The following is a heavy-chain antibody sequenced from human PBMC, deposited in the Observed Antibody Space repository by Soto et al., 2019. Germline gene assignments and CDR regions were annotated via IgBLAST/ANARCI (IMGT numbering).Heavy chain of an antibody. CDR1: GYSISSGYY. V-gene: IGHV4-38-2*02. CDR3: ARDSANLRFLEWLGFYGMDV. J-gene: IGHJ6*02. D-gene: IGHD3-3*01. Sequence: ETLCLTCAVSGYSISSGYYWGWIRQPPGKGLEWIGSIYHSGSTYYNPSLKSRVTISLDTSKNQFSLKLSSVTAADTAVYYCARDSANLRFLEWLGFYGMDVWGQGTTVT. CDR2: IYHSGST.